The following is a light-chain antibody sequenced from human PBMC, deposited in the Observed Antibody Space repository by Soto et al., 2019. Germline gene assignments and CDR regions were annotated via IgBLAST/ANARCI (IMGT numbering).Light chain of an antibody. CDR2: RAS. Sequence: EIVLTQSPGTLSLSPGERATLSCRASQSVNNNYLAWYQQIPGQAPRLLIYRASSRATGISDRFSGSGSGTDFTLTISRLEPEDFAVYYCQHYVDTPLTFGGGTKVEIK. CDR1: QSVNNNY. V-gene: IGKV3-20*01. CDR3: QHYVDTPLT. J-gene: IGKJ4*01.